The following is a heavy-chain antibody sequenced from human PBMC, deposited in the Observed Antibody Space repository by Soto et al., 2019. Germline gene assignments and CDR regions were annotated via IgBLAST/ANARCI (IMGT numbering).Heavy chain of an antibody. CDR2: ISGSGGST. CDR1: GFTFSSYA. V-gene: IGHV3-23*01. Sequence: GGSLRLSCAASGFTFSSYAMSWVRQAPGKGLEWVSAISGSGGSTYYADSVKGRFTISRDNSKNTLYQQMNSLRAEDTAVYYCAKDKVAYYDFWSGYSAGAFDIWGQGTMVTVSS. J-gene: IGHJ3*02. D-gene: IGHD3-3*01. CDR3: AKDKVAYYDFWSGYSAGAFDI.